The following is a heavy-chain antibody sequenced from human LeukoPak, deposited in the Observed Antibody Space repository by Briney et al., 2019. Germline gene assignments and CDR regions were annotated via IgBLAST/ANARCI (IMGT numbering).Heavy chain of an antibody. Sequence: GESLKTSCKGSGYSFTNYWIGWVRQMPGKGLEWMGIIYPGDSDTTYSTSFQGQVTISADKSISTAYLQWSSLKPSDTAMYYCARHPISGSYRTWFDPWGQGTLVTVSS. D-gene: IGHD3-10*01. CDR1: GYSFTNYW. J-gene: IGHJ5*02. CDR3: ARHPISGSYRTWFDP. CDR2: IYPGDSDT. V-gene: IGHV5-51*01.